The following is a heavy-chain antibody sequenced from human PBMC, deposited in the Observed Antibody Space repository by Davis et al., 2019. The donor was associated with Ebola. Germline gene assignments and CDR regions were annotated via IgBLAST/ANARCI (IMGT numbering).Heavy chain of an antibody. J-gene: IGHJ3*01. V-gene: IGHV1-24*01. CDR1: GYILTALS. CDR2: FDPENNEI. CDR3: AAGGSRGGFDV. D-gene: IGHD1-26*01. Sequence: ASVTVSCKVSGYILTALSIHWVRQAPGQGLEWLGNFDPENNEIIYAHKFEGRVRMTEDTSTHTAYMELSSLRSEDSAVYYCAAGGSRGGFDVWGQGTMVTVS.